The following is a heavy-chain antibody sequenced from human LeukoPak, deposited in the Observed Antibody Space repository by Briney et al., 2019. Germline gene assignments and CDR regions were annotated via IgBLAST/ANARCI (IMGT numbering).Heavy chain of an antibody. D-gene: IGHD2-2*01. CDR1: GGTFRSYT. V-gene: IGHV1-69*02. CDR2: IIPILGIA. CDR3: ARGGTVVPAAPDAFYI. J-gene: IGHJ3*02. Sequence: SVKVSCKESGGTFRSYTIRWVRQGPGEGVERMGRIIPILGIANYAQKFQGRVTITAEKSTRTDYMEMSSLRSQDTAVYYCARGGTVVPAAPDAFYIWGQGTMVTVSS.